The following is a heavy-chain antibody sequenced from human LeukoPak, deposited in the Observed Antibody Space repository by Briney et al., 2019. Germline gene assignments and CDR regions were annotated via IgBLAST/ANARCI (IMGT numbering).Heavy chain of an antibody. CDR1: EFSVSSKY. V-gene: IGHV3-53*01. CDR3: ARPPQYSSTWYYFDF. D-gene: IGHD6-13*01. J-gene: IGHJ4*02. Sequence: GGSLRLSCAASEFSVSSKYMSWVRQAPGKGLEWVSVIYSGGSRYYADSVKGRFTISRDNSKNSLFLQMNSLRADDSAVYYCARPPQYSSTWYYFDFWGQGTLVTVSS. CDR2: IYSGGSR.